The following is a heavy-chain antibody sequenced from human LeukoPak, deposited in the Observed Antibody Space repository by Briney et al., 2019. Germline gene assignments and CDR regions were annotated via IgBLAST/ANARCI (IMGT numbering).Heavy chain of an antibody. D-gene: IGHD2-2*02. J-gene: IGHJ4*02. Sequence: SETLSLTCTVSGGSVSSGSYYWSWIRQPPGKGLEWIGYIYYSGSTNYNPSLKSRVTISVDTSKNQFSLKLSSVTAADTAVYYCARDGVSGAYTLDYWGRGTLVTVSS. CDR1: GGSVSSGSYY. V-gene: IGHV4-61*01. CDR3: ARDGVSGAYTLDY. CDR2: IYYSGST.